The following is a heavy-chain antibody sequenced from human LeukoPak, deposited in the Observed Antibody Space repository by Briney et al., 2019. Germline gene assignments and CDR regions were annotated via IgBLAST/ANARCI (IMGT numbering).Heavy chain of an antibody. Sequence: ASVNVSCKASGYTFTSYGISWLRQAPAPPLEGMGWISADNGKTNYAQKLQGRVTMTTDTSTSTAYMELRSLRSEDPAAYYCARDGSPYSSSSVWFDPWGQGTLVTVSS. D-gene: IGHD6-6*01. CDR1: GYTFTSYG. CDR3: ARDGSPYSSSSVWFDP. V-gene: IGHV1-18*01. CDR2: ISADNGKT. J-gene: IGHJ5*02.